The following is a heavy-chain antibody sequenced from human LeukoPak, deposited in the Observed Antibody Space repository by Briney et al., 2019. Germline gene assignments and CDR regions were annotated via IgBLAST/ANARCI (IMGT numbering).Heavy chain of an antibody. J-gene: IGHJ4*02. CDR2: ISGSGGST. D-gene: IGHD6-19*01. CDR1: GFTFSSYS. V-gene: IGHV3-23*01. Sequence: PGGSLRLSCAASGFTFSSYSMNWVRQAPGKGLEWVSAISGSGGSTYYADSVKGRFTISRDNSKNTLYLQMNSLRAEDTAVYYCAKRGFGSGDYWGQGTLVTVSS. CDR3: AKRGFGSGDY.